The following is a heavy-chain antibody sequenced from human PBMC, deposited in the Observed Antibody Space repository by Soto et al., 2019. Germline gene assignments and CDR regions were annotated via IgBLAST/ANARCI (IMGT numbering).Heavy chain of an antibody. D-gene: IGHD3-16*01. CDR3: AKGTVDYVSWYFDI. Sequence: EVQLVESGGGLVQPGRSLRLSCAASGFIFDDYAMHWVRQAPGKGLEWVSGLSWNSDNIGYADSVKGRFTISRDNAENSLYLQMNSLRPEDTALYYCAKGTVDYVSWYFDIWGGGPLVPVSS. J-gene: IGHJ2*01. CDR1: GFIFDDYA. V-gene: IGHV3-9*01. CDR2: LSWNSDNI.